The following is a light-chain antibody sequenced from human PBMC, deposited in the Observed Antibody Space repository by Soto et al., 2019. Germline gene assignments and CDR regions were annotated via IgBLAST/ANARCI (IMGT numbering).Light chain of an antibody. J-gene: IGKJ1*01. CDR3: LQDYNYPRT. Sequence: IQMTQSPSSMSASVGDRVTITCRVSQDIGNDLGWYQQKPGKAPRLLISTASTLESGVPARFSGSGSGTHFILTISSLQPEDFATYFCLQDYNYPRTFGQGTQVEI. V-gene: IGKV1-6*01. CDR2: TAS. CDR1: QDIGND.